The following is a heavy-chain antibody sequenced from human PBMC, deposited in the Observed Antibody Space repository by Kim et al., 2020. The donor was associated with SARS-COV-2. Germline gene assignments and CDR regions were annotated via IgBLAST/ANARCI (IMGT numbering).Heavy chain of an antibody. CDR3: ANNREGGGLDY. Sequence: GGSLRLSCAASGFTFSSYGMHWVRQAPGKGLEWVAVISYDGSNKYYADSVKGRFTISRDNSKNTLYLQMNSLRAEDTAVYYCANNREGGGLDYWGQGTLVTVSS. D-gene: IGHD3-16*01. CDR1: GFTFSSYG. V-gene: IGHV3-30*18. J-gene: IGHJ4*02. CDR2: ISYDGSNK.